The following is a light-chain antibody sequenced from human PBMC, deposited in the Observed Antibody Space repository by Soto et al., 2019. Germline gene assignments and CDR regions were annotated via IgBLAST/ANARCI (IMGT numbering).Light chain of an antibody. CDR2: LNSDGSH. V-gene: IGLV4-69*01. Sequence: QSVLTQSPSASAFLGASVKLTCTLSSGHSSYAIAWHQQQPEKGPRYLMKLNSDGSHSKGDGIPDRFSGSSSGAERYLTISSLQSEDEADYYCQTWGTGLLVFGGGTKVTVL. CDR1: SGHSSYA. J-gene: IGLJ3*02. CDR3: QTWGTGLLV.